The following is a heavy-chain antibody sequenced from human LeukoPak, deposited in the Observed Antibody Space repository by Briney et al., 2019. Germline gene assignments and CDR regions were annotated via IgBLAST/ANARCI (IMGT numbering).Heavy chain of an antibody. CDR3: ARSYDSSGYYLYAFDI. Sequence: GRSLRLSCAASGFTFSSYGMHWVRQAPGKGLEWVAVISYDGSNKYYADSVKGRFTISRDNSKNTLYLQMNTLRGEDTAEYYCARSYDSSGYYLYAFDIWGQGTMVTVSS. CDR1: GFTFSSYG. CDR2: ISYDGSNK. V-gene: IGHV3-30*03. D-gene: IGHD3-22*01. J-gene: IGHJ3*02.